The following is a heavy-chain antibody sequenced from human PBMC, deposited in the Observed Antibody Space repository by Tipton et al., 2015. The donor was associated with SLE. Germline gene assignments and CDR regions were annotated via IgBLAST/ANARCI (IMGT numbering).Heavy chain of an antibody. CDR2: IYTNTGKP. Sequence: QLVQSGPEVKKPGASVTVSCKASGYSFTTYAMNWVRQAPGQGLEWMGWIYTNTGKPTYAQGFTGRFVFSLDTSVSTAYLQISSLKAEDTAVYYCASVKGGNGGSPLDVFDIWGQGTLVTVSS. CDR1: GYSFTTYA. J-gene: IGHJ3*02. V-gene: IGHV7-4-1*02. D-gene: IGHD1-26*01. CDR3: ASVKGGNGGSPLDVFDI.